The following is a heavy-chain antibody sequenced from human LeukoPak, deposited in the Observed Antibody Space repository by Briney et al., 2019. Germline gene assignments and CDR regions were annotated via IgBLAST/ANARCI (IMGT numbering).Heavy chain of an antibody. J-gene: IGHJ6*03. V-gene: IGHV1-8*01. Sequence: ASVKVSCKASGYTFTSYDINWVRQATGQGLEWMGWMNPNSGNTGYAQKFQGRVTMTRNTSMSTAYMELSSLRSEDTAVYYCARGFSPGGTIFGVVIPYYYYYMDVWGKGTTVTVSS. CDR2: MNPNSGNT. D-gene: IGHD3-3*01. CDR3: ARGFSPGGTIFGVVIPYYYYYMDV. CDR1: GYTFTSYD.